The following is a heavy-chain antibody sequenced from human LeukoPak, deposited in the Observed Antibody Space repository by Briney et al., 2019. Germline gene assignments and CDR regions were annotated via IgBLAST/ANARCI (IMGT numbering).Heavy chain of an antibody. V-gene: IGHV1-2*04. CDR1: GYTFTGYY. CDR3: ARGGIVGANNWFDP. J-gene: IGHJ5*02. Sequence: ASVKVSCKASGYTFTGYYMHWVRQAPGQGLEWMGWINPNSGGTNYAQKFQGWVTMTRDTSISTAYMELSRLRSEDTAVYYCARGGIVGANNWFDPWGQGTLVTVSS. D-gene: IGHD1-26*01. CDR2: INPNSGGT.